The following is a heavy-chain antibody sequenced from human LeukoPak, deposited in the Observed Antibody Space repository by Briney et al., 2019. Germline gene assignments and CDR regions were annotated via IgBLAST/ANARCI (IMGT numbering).Heavy chain of an antibody. V-gene: IGHV3-23*01. J-gene: IGHJ4*02. Sequence: GGSLRLSCAASGFTFSAYAMRWVRQAPGKGLEWVSSISGGDGSPYYADSVKGRFTISRDNSKNTLYLQMNSLRAEDTAVYYCAKGESHPKYYFDYWGQGTLVTVSS. D-gene: IGHD3-10*01. CDR3: AKGESHPKYYFDY. CDR2: ISGGDGSP. CDR1: GFTFSAYA.